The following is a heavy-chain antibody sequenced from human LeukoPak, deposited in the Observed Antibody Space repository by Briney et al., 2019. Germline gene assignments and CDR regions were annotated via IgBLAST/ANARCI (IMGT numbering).Heavy chain of an antibody. J-gene: IGHJ5*02. D-gene: IGHD2-2*01. CDR3: ARGIESSTSWIDP. CDR2: IYYSGST. V-gene: IGHV4-61*05. CDR1: GFSISSSSYY. Sequence: SETLSLTCTVSGFSISSSSYYWGWIRQPPGKGLEWIGYIYYSGSTNYNPSLKSRVTISVDTSKNQFSLKLSSVTAADTAVYYCARGIESSTSWIDPWGQGTLVTVSS.